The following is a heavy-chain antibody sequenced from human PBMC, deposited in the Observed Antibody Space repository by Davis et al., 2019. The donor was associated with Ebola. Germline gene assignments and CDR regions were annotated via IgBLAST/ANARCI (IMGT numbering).Heavy chain of an antibody. CDR3: TRDFDWHDGS. CDR1: GFTFSSYW. J-gene: IGHJ5*02. Sequence: GESLKISCAASGFTFSSYWMSWVRQPPGQGLEWVASISWHTVKTGYSDSVKGRFTISRDNAKNTLFLQMNSLTADDSAVYYCTRDFDWHDGSWGQGTLVTVSS. V-gene: IGHV3-74*01. CDR2: ISWHTVKT. D-gene: IGHD3-9*01.